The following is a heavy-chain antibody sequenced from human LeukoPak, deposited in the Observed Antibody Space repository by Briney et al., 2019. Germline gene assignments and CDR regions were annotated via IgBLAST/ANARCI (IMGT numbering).Heavy chain of an antibody. Sequence: GGSLRLSCAASGFTFSSYGMHWVRQAPGKGLEWVAFIRYDGSNKYYADSVKGRFTISRDNSKNTLYLQMNSLRSEDTAVYYCASGRGSAKYYDYVWGSYRYHYWGQGTLVTVSS. CDR3: ASGRGSAKYYDYVWGSYRYHY. D-gene: IGHD3-16*02. CDR1: GFTFSSYG. J-gene: IGHJ4*02. CDR2: IRYDGSNK. V-gene: IGHV3-30*02.